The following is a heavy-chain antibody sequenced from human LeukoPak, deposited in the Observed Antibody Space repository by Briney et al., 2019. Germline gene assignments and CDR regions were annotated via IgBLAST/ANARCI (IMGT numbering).Heavy chain of an antibody. CDR3: ARVSAAIRYYYYYGMDV. CDR1: GGSISSYY. CDR2: IYYSGST. Sequence: SETLSLTCTVSGGSISSYYWSWIRRPPGKGLEWIGYIYYSGSTNYNPSLKSRVTISVDTSKNQFSLKLSSVTAADTAVYYCARVSAAIRYYYYYGMDVWGQGTTVTVSS. D-gene: IGHD2-2*02. V-gene: IGHV4-59*01. J-gene: IGHJ6*02.